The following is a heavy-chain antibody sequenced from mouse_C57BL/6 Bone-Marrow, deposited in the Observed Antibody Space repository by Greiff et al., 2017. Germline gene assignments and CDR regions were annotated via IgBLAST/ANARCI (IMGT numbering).Heavy chain of an antibody. CDR3: AREGSSPWFAY. Sequence: QVQLQQPGAELVMPGASVKLSCKASGYTFTSYWMHWVKQRPGQGLEWIGEIDPSDSYTNYNQKFKGKSTLTVDKSSSTAYMQLSSLTSEDSAVDYCAREGSSPWFAYWGQGTLVTVSA. CDR1: GYTFTSYW. J-gene: IGHJ3*01. D-gene: IGHD1-1*01. CDR2: IDPSDSYT. V-gene: IGHV1-69*01.